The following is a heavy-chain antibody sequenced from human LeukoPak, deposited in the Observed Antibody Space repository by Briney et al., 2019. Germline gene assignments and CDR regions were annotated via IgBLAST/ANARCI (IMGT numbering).Heavy chain of an antibody. J-gene: IGHJ3*02. D-gene: IGHD2-15*01. V-gene: IGHV3-74*01. CDR1: GFTFSSYW. Sequence: QPGGSLRLSCAASGFTFSSYWMHWVRQVPGKGLVWVSRTNKEGSSTTYADSVKGRFTISRDNAKNTLLLQMNSVRAEDTAVYYCAREMGSSSYVLDIWGQGTMVTVSS. CDR2: TNKEGSST. CDR3: AREMGSSSYVLDI.